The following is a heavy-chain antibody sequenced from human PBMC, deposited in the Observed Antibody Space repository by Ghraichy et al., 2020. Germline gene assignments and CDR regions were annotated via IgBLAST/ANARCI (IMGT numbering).Heavy chain of an antibody. CDR1: GFTFSSYA. V-gene: IGHV3-23*01. D-gene: IGHD3-22*01. Sequence: GGSLRLSCAASGFTFSSYAMSWVRQAPGKGLEWVSAISGSGGSTYYADSVKGRFTISRDNSKNTLYLQMNSLRAEDTAVYYCAKAGPNYYDSSGYYYAHLDYYYGMDVWGQGTTVTVSS. CDR2: ISGSGGST. CDR3: AKAGPNYYDSSGYYYAHLDYYYGMDV. J-gene: IGHJ6*02.